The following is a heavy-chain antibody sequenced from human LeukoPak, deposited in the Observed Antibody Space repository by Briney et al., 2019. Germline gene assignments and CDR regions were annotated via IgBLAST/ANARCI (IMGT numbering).Heavy chain of an antibody. CDR1: GFTVSNNC. Sequence: QPGGSLRLSCVASGFTVSNNCMSWVRQAPEKGLEWVSIIYSGGSTYYADSVKGRFTISRDNSENTLYLQMNSLRAEDTAIYYCAKSWQQLSPFVSWGQGTLVTVSS. CDR2: IYSGGST. J-gene: IGHJ4*02. D-gene: IGHD6-13*01. V-gene: IGHV3-53*01. CDR3: AKSWQQLSPFVS.